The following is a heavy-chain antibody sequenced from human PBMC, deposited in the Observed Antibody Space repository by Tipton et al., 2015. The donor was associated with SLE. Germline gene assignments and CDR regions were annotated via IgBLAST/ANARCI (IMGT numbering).Heavy chain of an antibody. CDR3: ARSLGTYCYDSTVAC. Sequence: TLSLTCTVYGGSISSYYWSWIRQSPGKGLEWIGYIFYSGSTNYNPSLKSRVTISVDTSKNQFSLKLSSVTAADTAVYYCARSLGTYCYDSTVACWGHGTLVTVSS. J-gene: IGHJ4*01. CDR1: GGSISSYY. D-gene: IGHD3-22*01. V-gene: IGHV4-59*01. CDR2: IFYSGST.